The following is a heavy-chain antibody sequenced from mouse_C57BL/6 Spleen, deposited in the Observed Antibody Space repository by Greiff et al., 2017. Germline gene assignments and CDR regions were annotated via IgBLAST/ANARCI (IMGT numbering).Heavy chain of an antibody. J-gene: IGHJ4*01. CDR1: GFTFSDYG. V-gene: IGHV5-17*01. CDR3: ARPYGSSLYYYAMDY. CDR2: ISSGSSTI. D-gene: IGHD1-1*01. Sequence: EVKLMESGGGLVKPGGSLKLSCAASGFTFSDYGMHWVRQAPEKGLEWVAYISSGSSTIYYADTVKGRFTISRDNAKNTLFLQMTSLRSEDTAMYYCARPYGSSLYYYAMDYWGQGTSVTVSS.